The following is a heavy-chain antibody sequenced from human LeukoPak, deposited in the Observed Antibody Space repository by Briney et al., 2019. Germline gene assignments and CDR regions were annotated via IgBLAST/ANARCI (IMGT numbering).Heavy chain of an antibody. V-gene: IGHV3-53*01. CDR2: IYSGGST. J-gene: IGHJ4*02. Sequence: GGSLRLSCAASGFTVRNNYVSWVRQAPGKGLEWGSFIYSGGSTHYADSVKGRFTISRDNSKNTVYLQMNSLRAEDTAVYYCARDYDYIWGSYFGYWGQGTLVTVSS. CDR1: GFTVRNNY. D-gene: IGHD3-16*01. CDR3: ARDYDYIWGSYFGY.